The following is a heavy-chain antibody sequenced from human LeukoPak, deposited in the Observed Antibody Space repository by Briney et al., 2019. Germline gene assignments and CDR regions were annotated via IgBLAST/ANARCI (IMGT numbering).Heavy chain of an antibody. CDR3: ARHGGSYSSRSSFDP. CDR2: IYYSEST. Sequence: SETLSLTCTVSGDSLSGFYWSWIRQPPGKELEWIAYIYYSESTNYNPSLKSRVTISVDTSKNLFSLKLDSVTAADTAVYYCARHGGSYSSRSSFDPWGQGTLVTVSS. D-gene: IGHD1-26*01. J-gene: IGHJ5*02. V-gene: IGHV4-59*08. CDR1: GDSLSGFY.